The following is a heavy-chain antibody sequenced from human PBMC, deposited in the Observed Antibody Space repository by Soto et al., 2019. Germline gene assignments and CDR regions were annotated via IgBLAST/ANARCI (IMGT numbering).Heavy chain of an antibody. J-gene: IGHJ3*02. CDR2: INSDGSVT. D-gene: IGHD3-22*01. V-gene: IGHV3-74*01. CDR3: ARERGSGYYPDGFDI. Sequence: EVQMVESGGGLVQWGGSLRLSCVASGFTLSTYWMHWVRQAPGKGLVWVSRINSDGSVTSYADSVKGRFTVSRDNAKNTLYLQMDSLIAEDTSTYYCARERGSGYYPDGFDIWGQGTVVTVSS. CDR1: GFTLSTYW.